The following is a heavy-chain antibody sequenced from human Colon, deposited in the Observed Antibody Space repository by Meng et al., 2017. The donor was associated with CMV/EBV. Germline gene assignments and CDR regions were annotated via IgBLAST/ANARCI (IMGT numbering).Heavy chain of an antibody. CDR1: GYAFTSHD. CDR3: ARFLVVSAASKYYGMDV. J-gene: IGHJ6*02. CDR2: ISANNGDT. D-gene: IGHD2-2*01. Sequence: ASVKVSCKASGYAFTSHDISWVRQAPGQGLEWMGWISANNGDTNYAQKVQGRVTMTTDTSTNTAYLEVRSLRSDDTAVYYCARFLVVSAASKYYGMDVWGHGTTVTVSS. V-gene: IGHV1-18*01.